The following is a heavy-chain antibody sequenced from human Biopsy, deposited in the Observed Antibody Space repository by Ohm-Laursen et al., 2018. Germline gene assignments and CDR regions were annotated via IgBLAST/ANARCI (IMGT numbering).Heavy chain of an antibody. J-gene: IGHJ4*02. CDR3: ALAAAQTVTHFDY. Sequence: SRRLSRAASGFTFSSYAMTWFRQAPGKGLEWVLTISGNSDIIYDTDSVKGRFTISRDNSKNTLYLQMNSLRADDTAVYYCALAAAQTVTHFDYWGQGTLVTVSS. CDR2: ISGNSDII. V-gene: IGHV3-23*01. CDR1: GFTFSSYA. D-gene: IGHD4-17*01.